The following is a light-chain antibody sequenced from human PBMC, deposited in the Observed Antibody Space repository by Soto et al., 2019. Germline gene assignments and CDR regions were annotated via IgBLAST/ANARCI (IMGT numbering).Light chain of an antibody. CDR1: SSNIGAGYD. CDR2: GNS. CDR3: QSYDSSLSVHVV. Sequence: QSVLTQPPSVSGAPGQRVTISCTGSSSNIGAGYDVHWYQQLPGTAPKLLIYGNSNRPSGVPDRFSGSKSGTPASLAITGLQAEDEADYYCQSYDSSLSVHVVFGGGTQLTVL. J-gene: IGLJ2*01. V-gene: IGLV1-40*01.